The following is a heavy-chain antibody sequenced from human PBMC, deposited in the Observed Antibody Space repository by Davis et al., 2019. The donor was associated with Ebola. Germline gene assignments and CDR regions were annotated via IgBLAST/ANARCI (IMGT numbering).Heavy chain of an antibody. CDR3: ARPGYCSSTSCSWSYYYYGMDV. CDR1: GFTFSDYY. V-gene: IGHV3-11*06. D-gene: IGHD2-2*03. CDR2: ISSSSSYI. J-gene: IGHJ6*02. Sequence: GESLKISCAASGFTFSDYYMSWIRQAPGKGLEWVSSISSSSSYIYYADSVKGRFTISRDNAKNSLYLQMNSLRAEDTAVYYCARPGYCSSTSCSWSYYYYGMDVWGQGTTVTVPS.